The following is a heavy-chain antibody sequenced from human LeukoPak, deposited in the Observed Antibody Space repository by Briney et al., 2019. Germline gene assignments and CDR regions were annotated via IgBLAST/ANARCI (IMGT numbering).Heavy chain of an antibody. J-gene: IGHJ4*02. CDR2: ISGSGGST. D-gene: IGHD3-3*01. CDR3: AGVDFWSGFYFDH. CDR1: GFTFSSYA. Sequence: GGSLRISCVVSGFTFSSYAMSWVRQAPGKGLEWVSAISGSGGSTYYADSVKGRFTISRDNAKNSLYLQMNSLRAEDTAVYYCAGVDFWSGFYFDHWGQGSLVTVSS. V-gene: IGHV3-23*01.